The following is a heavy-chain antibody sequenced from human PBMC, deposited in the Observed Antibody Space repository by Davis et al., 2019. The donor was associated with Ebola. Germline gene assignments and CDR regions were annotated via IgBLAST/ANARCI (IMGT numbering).Heavy chain of an antibody. CDR2: ISAYNANT. J-gene: IGHJ6*04. Sequence: AASVKVSCKASGYTFTSYGISWVRQAPGQGLEWMGWISAYNANTNYAQKLQGRVTMTTDTSTSTAYMELRSLRTDDTAVYYCAREVVVVVAATPTYYYYGMDVWGKGTTVTVSS. V-gene: IGHV1-18*01. D-gene: IGHD2-15*01. CDR1: GYTFTSYG. CDR3: AREVVVVVAATPTYYYYGMDV.